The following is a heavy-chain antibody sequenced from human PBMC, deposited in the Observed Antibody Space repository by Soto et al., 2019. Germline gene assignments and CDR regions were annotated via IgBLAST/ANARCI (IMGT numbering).Heavy chain of an antibody. Sequence: QVQLQESGPGLVKPSQTLSLTCTVSGGSISSGGYYWSWIRQHPGKGLGWIGYIYYSGSTYYNPSLKSRVTISVDTSKNQFSLKLSSVTAADTAVYYCARDRGYCSGGSCYGGVRYYYGMDVWGQGTTVTVSS. V-gene: IGHV4-31*03. CDR1: GGSISSGGYY. CDR3: ARDRGYCSGGSCYGGVRYYYGMDV. D-gene: IGHD2-15*01. CDR2: IYYSGST. J-gene: IGHJ6*02.